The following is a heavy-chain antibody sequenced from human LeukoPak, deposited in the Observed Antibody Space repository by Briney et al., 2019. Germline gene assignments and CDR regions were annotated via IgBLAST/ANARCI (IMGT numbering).Heavy chain of an antibody. Sequence: PGGSLRLSCAASGFTFSSYAMSWVRQAPGKGLEWVSAISGSGGSTYYADSVKGRFTISRDNSKNTLYLQMNSLRAEDTAVYYCAKERNSSPDYYYYYMDVWGKGTTVTISS. CDR3: AKERNSSPDYYYYYMDV. V-gene: IGHV3-23*01. CDR2: ISGSGGST. CDR1: GFTFSSYA. J-gene: IGHJ6*03. D-gene: IGHD1-7*01.